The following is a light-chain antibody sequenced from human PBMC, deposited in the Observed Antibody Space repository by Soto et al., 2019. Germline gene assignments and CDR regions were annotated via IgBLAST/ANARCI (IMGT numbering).Light chain of an antibody. CDR2: GVT. CDR1: SSDVGGYNS. CDR3: SSFTSSMTNV. J-gene: IGLJ1*01. Sequence: QSAVTQPASVSGSPGQSISISCTGTSSDVGGYNSVSWYQQHPGKAPKLILYGVTDRPSGVSYRFSGSKSGNTASLTISGLQAADEADYFCSSFTSSMTNVFGSGTKVTVL. V-gene: IGLV2-14*01.